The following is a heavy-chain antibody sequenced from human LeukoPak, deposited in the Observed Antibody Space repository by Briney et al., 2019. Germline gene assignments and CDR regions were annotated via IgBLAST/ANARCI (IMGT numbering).Heavy chain of an antibody. D-gene: IGHD6-13*01. CDR3: STPIAGTRALY. V-gene: IGHV1-2*02. J-gene: IGHJ4*02. CDR2: SNPNSSGT. Sequence: GASVSVSCNASGYSFTGYYMYWVRQAHGPGIEWVGWSNPNSSGTNYAKTFQDSLTITRDESISTAYIVMSRLVTADTAVSYCSTPIAGTRALYWGQGTLVTVSS. CDR1: GYSFTGYY.